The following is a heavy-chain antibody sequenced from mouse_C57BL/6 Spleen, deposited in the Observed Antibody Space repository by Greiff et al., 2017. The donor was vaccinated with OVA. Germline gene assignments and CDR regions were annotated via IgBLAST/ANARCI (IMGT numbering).Heavy chain of an antibody. CDR3: ARSHITTVEAWFAY. CDR2: IYPGSGST. D-gene: IGHD1-1*01. CDR1: GYTFTSYW. J-gene: IGHJ3*01. Sequence: QVQLQQPGAELVKPGASVKMSCKASGYTFTSYWITWVKQRPGQGLEWIGDIYPGSGSTNYNEKFKSKATLTVDTSSSTAYMQLSSLTSEDSAVYYCARSHITTVEAWFAYWGQGTLVTVSA. V-gene: IGHV1-55*01.